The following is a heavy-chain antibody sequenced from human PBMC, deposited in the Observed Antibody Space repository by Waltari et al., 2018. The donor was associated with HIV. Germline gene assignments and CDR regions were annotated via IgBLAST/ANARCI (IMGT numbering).Heavy chain of an antibody. J-gene: IGHJ5*02. CDR3: ARDSRDNSWSLNFFDP. Sequence: EVQLVESGGGPVKPGGSLRLSCRASGFTFNSYSLNWVRQAPGKGLEWISSISSSGAFTRYADSVKCRFTISRDNANKSVYLQMNSLRAEDTAVYYCARDSRDNSWSLNFFDPWGQGTLVTVSS. CDR1: GFTFNSYS. V-gene: IGHV3-21*01. D-gene: IGHD6-13*01. CDR2: ISSSGAFT.